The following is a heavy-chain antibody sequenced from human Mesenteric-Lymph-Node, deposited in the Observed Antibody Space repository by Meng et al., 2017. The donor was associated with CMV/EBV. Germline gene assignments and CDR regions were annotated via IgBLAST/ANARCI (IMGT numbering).Heavy chain of an antibody. Sequence: GDSVPSTRAAWNWIRPSPSRGLEWLGRTYYRSKWYNDYAVSVKSRITINPDTSKNQFSLQLNSVTPEDTAVYYCARAVAGTQTWFDPWGQGTLVTVSS. J-gene: IGHJ5*02. CDR3: ARAVAGTQTWFDP. CDR1: GDSVPSTRAA. V-gene: IGHV6-1*01. CDR2: TYYRSKWYN. D-gene: IGHD6-19*01.